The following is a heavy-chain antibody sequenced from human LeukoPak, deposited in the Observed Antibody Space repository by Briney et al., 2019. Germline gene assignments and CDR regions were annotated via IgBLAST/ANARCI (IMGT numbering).Heavy chain of an antibody. V-gene: IGHV3-30*18. D-gene: IGHD1-26*01. J-gene: IGHJ4*02. Sequence: PGGSLRLSCAASGFTFSSYGMHWVRQAPGKGLEWVAVISYDGSNKYYADSVKGRFTISRDNSKNTLYLQMNSLRAEDTAVYYCAKGGVVGATRGYFDYWGQGTLVTVSS. CDR2: ISYDGSNK. CDR1: GFTFSSYG. CDR3: AKGGVVGATRGYFDY.